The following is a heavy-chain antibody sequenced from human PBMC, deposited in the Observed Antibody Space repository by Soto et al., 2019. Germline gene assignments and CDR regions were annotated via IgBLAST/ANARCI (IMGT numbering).Heavy chain of an antibody. D-gene: IGHD3-10*01. V-gene: IGHV1-18*04. CDR3: AREVATAYYYYGMDV. CDR2: ISGYNGNT. J-gene: IGHJ6*02. Sequence: ASVKVSCKASGYPFTSYGISWVRQAPGRGLEWMGWISGYNGNTNYAQKIQGRVTMTTDTSTRTAYMELRSLRSDDTAIYYCAREVATAYYYYGMDVWGQGTTVTVSS. CDR1: GYPFTSYG.